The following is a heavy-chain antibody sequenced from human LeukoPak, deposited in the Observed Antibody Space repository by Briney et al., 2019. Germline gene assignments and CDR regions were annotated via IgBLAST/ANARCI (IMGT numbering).Heavy chain of an antibody. D-gene: IGHD3-3*01. V-gene: IGHV3-23*01. Sequence: LSGGSLRLSCAASGFTFSSYAMSWVRQAPGKGLEWVSAISGSGGSTYYADSVKGRFTISRDNSKNTLYLQMNSLRAEDTAVYYCAKLSVRGSGDNWFDPWGQGTLVTVSS. CDR3: AKLSVRGSGDNWFDP. CDR1: GFTFSSYA. J-gene: IGHJ5*02. CDR2: ISGSGGST.